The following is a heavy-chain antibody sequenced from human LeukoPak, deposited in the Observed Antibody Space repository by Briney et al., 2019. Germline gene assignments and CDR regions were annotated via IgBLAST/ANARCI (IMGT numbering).Heavy chain of an antibody. CDR3: ARFARWLVYGPHFQH. V-gene: IGHV4-39*01. D-gene: IGHD6-19*01. CDR1: GGSISSSGYY. J-gene: IGHJ1*01. CDR2: IYYSGST. Sequence: SETLSLTCTVSGGSISSSGYYWGWLRQPPGKGLEWIGSIYYSGSTYYKPSLKSRVTISRDTSKNQFSLNLYSVTAADTAVYYCARFARWLVYGPHFQHWGQGTLVTVSS.